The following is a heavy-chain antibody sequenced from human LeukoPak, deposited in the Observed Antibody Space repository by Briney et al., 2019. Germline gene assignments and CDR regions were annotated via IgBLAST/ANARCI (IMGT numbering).Heavy chain of an antibody. CDR2: INPNSGGT. Sequence: ASVKVSCKASGYTFTGYYIHWVRQAPGQGLEWMGWINPNSGGTNYAQKFQGGVTMTRDTSITTAYMERSRLRSDDTAVYYCARAEILYTAGGMDVWGQGTTVTVSS. J-gene: IGHJ6*02. D-gene: IGHD2/OR15-2a*01. CDR3: ARAEILYTAGGMDV. V-gene: IGHV1-2*02. CDR1: GYTFTGYY.